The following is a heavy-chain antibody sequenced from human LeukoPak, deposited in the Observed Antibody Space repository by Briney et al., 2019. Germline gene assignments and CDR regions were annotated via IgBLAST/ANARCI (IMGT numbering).Heavy chain of an antibody. V-gene: IGHV3-9*03. D-gene: IGHD6-19*01. CDR2: ISWNSGSI. CDR3: AKVRSSDIAVADDAFDI. J-gene: IGHJ3*02. Sequence: PGGSLRLSCAASGFTIDDYAMHWVRQAPGKGLEWVSGISWNSGSIGYADSVKGRFTISRDNAKNSLYLQMNSLRAEDMALYYCAKVRSSDIAVADDAFDIWGQGTMVTVSS. CDR1: GFTIDDYA.